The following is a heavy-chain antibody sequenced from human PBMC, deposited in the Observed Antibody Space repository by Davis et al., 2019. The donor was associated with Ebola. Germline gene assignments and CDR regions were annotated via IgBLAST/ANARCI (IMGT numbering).Heavy chain of an antibody. CDR2: IIPILGIA. V-gene: IGHV1-69*04. CDR3: ARDCSGGSCYYTYYFDY. D-gene: IGHD2-15*01. CDR1: GGTFSSYA. Sequence: AASVKVSCKASGGTFSSYAISWVRQAPGQGLEWMGRIIPILGIANYAQKLQGRVTMTTDTSTSTAYMELRSLRSDDTAVYYCARDCSGGSCYYTYYFDYWGQGTLVTVSS. J-gene: IGHJ4*02.